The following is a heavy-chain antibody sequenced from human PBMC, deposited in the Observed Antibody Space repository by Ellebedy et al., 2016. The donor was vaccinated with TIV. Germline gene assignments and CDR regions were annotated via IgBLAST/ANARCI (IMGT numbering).Heavy chain of an antibody. V-gene: IGHV3-11*06. CDR2: ISTSSSHT. Sequence: GESLKISCAASGFSFSDNYMSWIRQAPGKGLEWISFISTSSSHTNYADSVKGRFTISRDNARNSLYLQMNSLRAEDKAVYYCATFRFNWNYFDSWGQGTLVTVSS. J-gene: IGHJ4*02. CDR3: ATFRFNWNYFDS. D-gene: IGHD1-20*01. CDR1: GFSFSDNY.